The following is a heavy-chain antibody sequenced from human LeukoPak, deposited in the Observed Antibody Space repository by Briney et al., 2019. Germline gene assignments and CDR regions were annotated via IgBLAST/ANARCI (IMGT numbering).Heavy chain of an antibody. CDR1: GFTFSSYG. J-gene: IGHJ4*02. CDR3: ARAQLQYCSTTSCYVFDS. CDR2: ISFDGSEK. D-gene: IGHD2-2*01. V-gene: IGHV3-30*03. Sequence: GGSLRLSCGASGFTFSSYGMHWVRQAPGKGLEWVAVISFDGSEKYFADFVKGRFTISTDIFKNTLYLEMNSLRADDTATYYCARAQLQYCSTTSCYVFDSWGQGTLVTVSS.